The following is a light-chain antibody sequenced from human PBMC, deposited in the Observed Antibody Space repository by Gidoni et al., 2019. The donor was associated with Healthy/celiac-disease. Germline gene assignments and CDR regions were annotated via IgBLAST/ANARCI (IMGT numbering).Light chain of an antibody. CDR1: ELGDKS. Sequence: SYELTQPPSVSVSPGQTASITCFGDELGDKSVSWYQQKPGQSPVVVIYEDNKRPSGIPERFSGSNSGNTATLTISGTQAVDEADYYCQAWDSSTVVFGGGTKLTVL. J-gene: IGLJ2*01. CDR2: EDN. V-gene: IGLV3-1*01. CDR3: QAWDSSTVV.